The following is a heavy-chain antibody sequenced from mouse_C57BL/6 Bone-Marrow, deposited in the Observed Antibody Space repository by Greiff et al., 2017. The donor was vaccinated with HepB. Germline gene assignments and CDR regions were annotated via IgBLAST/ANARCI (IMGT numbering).Heavy chain of an antibody. V-gene: IGHV5-4*01. D-gene: IGHD2-1*01. CDR2: ISDGGSYT. Sequence: EVQGVESGGGLVKPGGSLKLSCAASGFTFSSYAMSWVRQTPEKRLEWVATISDGGSYTYSPDKVKGRFTISRDNAKNNLYLQMSHLKSEDTAMYYCARGTRGNAWFSYWGQGTLVTVSA. J-gene: IGHJ3*01. CDR1: GFTFSSYA. CDR3: ARGTRGNAWFSY.